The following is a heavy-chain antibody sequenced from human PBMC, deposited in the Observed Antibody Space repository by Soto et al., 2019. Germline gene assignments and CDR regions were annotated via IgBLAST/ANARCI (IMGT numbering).Heavy chain of an antibody. CDR3: ANSYGLGSYSPAFDI. D-gene: IGHD3-10*01. CDR1: GYTLTELS. V-gene: IGHV1-24*01. J-gene: IGHJ3*02. Sequence: AAVKVSCKVSGYTLTELSMHWVRQAPGKGLEWMGGFDPEDGETIYAQKFQGRVTMTEDTSTDTAYMELSSLRSEDTAVYYCANSYGLGSYSPAFDIWGQGTMVTVSS. CDR2: FDPEDGET.